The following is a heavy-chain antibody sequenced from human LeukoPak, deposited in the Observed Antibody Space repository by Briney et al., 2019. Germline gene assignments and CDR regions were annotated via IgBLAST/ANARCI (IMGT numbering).Heavy chain of an antibody. CDR1: GYTFTGYY. CDR3: ARALYCYDSSGTNDAFDI. D-gene: IGHD3-22*01. J-gene: IGHJ3*02. Sequence: ASVKVSCKASGYTFTGYYMHWVRQAPGQGLEWMGWINPNSGGTNYAQKFQGRVTMTRNTSISTAYMELSSLRSEDTAVYYCARALYCYDSSGTNDAFDIWGQGTMVTVSS. V-gene: IGHV1-2*02. CDR2: INPNSGGT.